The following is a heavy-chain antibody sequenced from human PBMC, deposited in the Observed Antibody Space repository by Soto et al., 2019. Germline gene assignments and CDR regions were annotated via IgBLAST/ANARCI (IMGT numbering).Heavy chain of an antibody. J-gene: IGHJ4*02. D-gene: IGHD3-10*01. CDR1: GGSISSNY. CDR3: AGRLWRGSGRGYFDY. V-gene: IGHV4-59*08. Sequence: QVQLQESGPGLVKPSETLSLTCTVSGGSISSNYWSWIRQPPGKGLEWIGYIYYSGSTNYNPSLKSRVTISVDPSKNQFSLKLSSVTAADTAVYYCAGRLWRGSGRGYFDYWGQGTLVTVSS. CDR2: IYYSGST.